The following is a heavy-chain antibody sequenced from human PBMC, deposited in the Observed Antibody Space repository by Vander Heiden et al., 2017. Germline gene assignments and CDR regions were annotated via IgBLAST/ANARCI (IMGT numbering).Heavy chain of an antibody. V-gene: IGHV2-5*01. CDR1: Q. CDR3: AHSPIFGVVPEFDY. CDR2: IYWNDDK. J-gene: IGHJ4*02. D-gene: IGHD3-3*01. Sequence: QITLKESGPTLVKPTQTLTLTFQQNASSMCVPDLALIYWNDDKRYSPSLKSRLTITKDTSKNQVVLTMTNMDPVDTATYYCAHSPIFGVVPEFDYWGQGTLVTVSS.